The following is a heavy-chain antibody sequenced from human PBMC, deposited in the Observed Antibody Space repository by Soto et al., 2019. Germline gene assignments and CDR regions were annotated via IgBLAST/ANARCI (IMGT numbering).Heavy chain of an antibody. Sequence: EVQLVESGGGLVQPGGSLRLSCAASGFTFSSYSMNWVRQAPGKGLEWVSYISSSSSTIYYADSVKGRFTISRDNAKNSLYLLMNSLRAEDTAVYYCARDLPYIAVAGTSYFQHWGQGTLVTVSS. CDR1: GFTFSSYS. D-gene: IGHD6-19*01. V-gene: IGHV3-48*01. CDR2: ISSSSSTI. J-gene: IGHJ1*01. CDR3: ARDLPYIAVAGTSYFQH.